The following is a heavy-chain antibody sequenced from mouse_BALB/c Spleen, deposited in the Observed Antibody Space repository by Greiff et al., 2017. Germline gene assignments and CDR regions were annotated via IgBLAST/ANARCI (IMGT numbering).Heavy chain of an antibody. CDR3: ARNYYDYGAWFAY. V-gene: IGHV1-9*01. CDR2: ILPGSGST. CDR1: GYTFSSYW. J-gene: IGHJ3*01. Sequence: VQLQQSGAELMKPGASVKISCKATGYTFSSYWIEWVKQRPGHGLEWIGEILPGSGSTNYNEKFKGKATFTADTSSNTAYMQLSSLTSEDSAVYYCARNYYDYGAWFAYWGQGTLVTVSA. D-gene: IGHD2-4*01.